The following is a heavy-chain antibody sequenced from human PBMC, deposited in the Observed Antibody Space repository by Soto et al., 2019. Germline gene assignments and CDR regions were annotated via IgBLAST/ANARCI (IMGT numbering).Heavy chain of an antibody. J-gene: IGHJ4*02. CDR1: GFTFSYYA. CDR3: ARAGGGYLDY. Sequence: ESVGGVVQPGRSLRLSCAASGFTFSYYALHWVRQAPGKGLEWVAYISNDGSQKLYTDSVKGRLSISRDNSKNTLYLEMNSLRAEDTAVYYCARAGGGYLDYWGQGSLVTVSS. V-gene: IGHV3-30*04. CDR2: ISNDGSQK. D-gene: IGHD6-25*01.